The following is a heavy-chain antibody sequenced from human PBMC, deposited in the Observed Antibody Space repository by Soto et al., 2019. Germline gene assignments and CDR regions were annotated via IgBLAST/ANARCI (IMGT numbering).Heavy chain of an antibody. CDR1: GFTFDDYT. CDR3: AKDATSIAARPDYYYGMDV. D-gene: IGHD6-6*01. V-gene: IGHV3-43*01. Sequence: PGGSLRLSCAASGFTFDDYTMHWVRQAPGKGLEWVSLISWDGGSTYYADSVKGRFTISRDNSKNSLYLQMNSLRTEDTALYYCAKDATSIAARPDYYYGMDVRGQGTTVTV. J-gene: IGHJ6*02. CDR2: ISWDGGST.